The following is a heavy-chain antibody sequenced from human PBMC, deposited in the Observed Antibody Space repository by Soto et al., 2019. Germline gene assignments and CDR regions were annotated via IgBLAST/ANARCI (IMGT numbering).Heavy chain of an antibody. V-gene: IGHV3-74*01. CDR3: ATAGNYRFDT. Sequence: PXGSLRLSCAASAFSFSTSWMHWVRQAPGEGLVWVSRINPDGRTINYADSAKGRFTISRDNAKNTLYLQMNILRVEDTAVYFCATAGNYRFDTWGLGTLVTVSS. D-gene: IGHD1-1*01. CDR2: INPDGRTI. CDR1: AFSFSTSW. J-gene: IGHJ4*02.